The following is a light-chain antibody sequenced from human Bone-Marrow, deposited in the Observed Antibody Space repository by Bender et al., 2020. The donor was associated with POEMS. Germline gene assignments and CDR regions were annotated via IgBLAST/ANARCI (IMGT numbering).Light chain of an antibody. CDR1: SSNIGAHA. CDR2: PSH. Sequence: QSVLTQPPSASGTPGQRVTISCSGGSSNIGAHAVNWYQHLPGTAPKLLIYPSHRRPSEVPDRFSGCRSGTSASLAISGLQSEDEADYYCAVWDDSLNGWVFGGGTKLTVL. J-gene: IGLJ3*02. CDR3: AVWDDSLNGWV. V-gene: IGLV1-44*01.